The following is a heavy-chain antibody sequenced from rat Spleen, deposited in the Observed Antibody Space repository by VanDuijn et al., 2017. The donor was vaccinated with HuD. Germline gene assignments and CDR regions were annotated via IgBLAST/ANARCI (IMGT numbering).Heavy chain of an antibody. CDR1: GFTFSDYY. J-gene: IGHJ3*01. CDR3: ARHSSTGSPYNWFAY. D-gene: IGHD5-1*01. CDR2: ISYEGSGT. V-gene: IGHV5-22*01. Sequence: EVQLVESGGGLVQPGRSMKLSCAASGFTFSDYYMAWVRQAPKKGLEWVASISYEGSGTYYGDSVKGRFTISRDNAKSTLYLQMNSLRSEDTATYYCARHSSTGSPYNWFAYWGQGTLVTVSS.